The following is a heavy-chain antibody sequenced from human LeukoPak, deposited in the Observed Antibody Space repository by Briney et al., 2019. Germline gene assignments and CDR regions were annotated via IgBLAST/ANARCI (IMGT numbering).Heavy chain of an antibody. Sequence: GGSLRLSCAASGFTFSSYAMSWVRQAPGKGLDWFSAISGSGDSTHSADSVKGRFTISRDNSKNTLYLQMNSLRAEDTAVYYCAKSSSSPRLFDYWGQGTLVTVSS. D-gene: IGHD6-6*01. CDR2: ISGSGDST. J-gene: IGHJ4*02. V-gene: IGHV3-23*01. CDR1: GFTFSSYA. CDR3: AKSSSSPRLFDY.